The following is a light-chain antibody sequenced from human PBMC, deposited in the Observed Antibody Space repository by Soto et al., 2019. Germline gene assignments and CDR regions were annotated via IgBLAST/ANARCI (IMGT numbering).Light chain of an antibody. J-gene: IGKJ1*01. CDR3: QQYKSQWT. CDR1: QSISSF. CDR2: AAS. Sequence: DIQMTQSPSSLSASVGDRVTITCRASQSISSFLTWYQQKAGKAPKLLIYAASSLQSGVPSRFSGSGSGTDFTLTISSLQPEDFATYFCQQYKSQWTFGQGTKVDIK. V-gene: IGKV1-39*01.